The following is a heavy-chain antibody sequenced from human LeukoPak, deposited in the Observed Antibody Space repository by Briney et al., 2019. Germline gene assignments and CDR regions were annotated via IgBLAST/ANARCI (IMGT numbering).Heavy chain of an antibody. CDR1: GFTFGSYT. CDR3: ATMNLRYFDY. J-gene: IGHJ4*02. CDR2: ISSSSTYI. Sequence: GGSLRLSCAASGFTFGSYTMNWVRQAPGKGLEWVSSISSSSTYIYYADSVKGRFTISRDNAKNSLYLQMNSLRAEDTAVYYCATMNLRYFDYWGQGTLVTVSS. V-gene: IGHV3-21*01.